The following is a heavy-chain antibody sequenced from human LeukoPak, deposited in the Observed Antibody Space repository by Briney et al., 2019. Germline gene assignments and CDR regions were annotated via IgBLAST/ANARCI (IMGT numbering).Heavy chain of an antibody. V-gene: IGHV5-51*01. CDR1: GYSFTSYW. D-gene: IGHD2-2*01. Sequence: GESLKISCKGSGYSFTSYWIGWVRQMPGKGLEWMGIIYPGDSDTRYSPSFQGQVTISADKSISTAYLQWSSLKASDTAMYYCARQSDDIVVVPAARYFDLWGRGTLVTVSS. CDR2: IYPGDSDT. J-gene: IGHJ2*01. CDR3: ARQSDDIVVVPAARYFDL.